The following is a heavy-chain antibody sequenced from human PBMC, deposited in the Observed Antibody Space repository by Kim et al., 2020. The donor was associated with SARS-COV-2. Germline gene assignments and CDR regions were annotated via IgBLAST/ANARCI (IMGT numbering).Heavy chain of an antibody. Sequence: SETLSLTCAVYGGSFSGYYWSWIRQPPGKGLEWIGEINHSGSTNYNPSLKSRVTISVDTSKNQFSLKLSSVTAADTAVYYCARNALLWFRELFGGYYYGMDVWGQGTTVTVSS. CDR3: ARNALLWFRELFGGYYYGMDV. CDR2: INHSGST. V-gene: IGHV4-34*01. D-gene: IGHD3-10*01. J-gene: IGHJ6*02. CDR1: GGSFSGYY.